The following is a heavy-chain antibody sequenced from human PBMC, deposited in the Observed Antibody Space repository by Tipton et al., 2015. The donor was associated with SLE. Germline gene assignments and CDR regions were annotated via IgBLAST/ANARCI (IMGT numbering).Heavy chain of an antibody. J-gene: IGHJ4*02. V-gene: IGHV4-59*08. CDR3: ARHIFGSYPYFDY. CDR1: GGSISSHY. Sequence: TLSLTCTVSGGSISSHYWSWFRQPPGKGLEGIGRIYYSGSTYYNPSLKSRVTISVETSTNKFSLKLTSVTAADTAVYYCARHIFGSYPYFDYWGQGTLVTVSS. CDR2: IYYSGST. D-gene: IGHD3-16*02.